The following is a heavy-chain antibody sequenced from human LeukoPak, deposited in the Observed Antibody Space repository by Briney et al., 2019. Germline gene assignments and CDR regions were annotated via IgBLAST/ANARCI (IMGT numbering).Heavy chain of an antibody. D-gene: IGHD6-19*01. CDR2: ISGSGGST. CDR3: AKEQWLVSKFPESAFDI. J-gene: IGHJ3*02. V-gene: IGHV3-23*01. CDR1: GFTFSSYA. Sequence: GGSLRLSCAASGFTFSSYAMSWVRQAPGKGLEWASAISGSGGSTYYADSVKGRFTISRDNSRNTLYLQMNSLRAEDTAVYYCAKEQWLVSKFPESAFDIWGQGTMVTVSS.